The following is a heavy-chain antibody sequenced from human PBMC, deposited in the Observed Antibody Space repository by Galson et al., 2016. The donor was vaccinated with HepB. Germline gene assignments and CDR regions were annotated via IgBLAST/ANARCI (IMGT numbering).Heavy chain of an antibody. D-gene: IGHD2-15*01. V-gene: IGHV3-21*06. Sequence: SLRLSCAASGLTFSRYSMNWVRQAPGKGLEWVSSISSSSAYMYYADSVKGRFTISRDNAKNSLYLQMNSLRAEDTAVYYCARDCSGGSCYGYYYFVMDVWGQGITVTVSS. CDR2: ISSSSAYM. CDR3: ARDCSGGSCYGYYYFVMDV. CDR1: GLTFSRYS. J-gene: IGHJ6*02.